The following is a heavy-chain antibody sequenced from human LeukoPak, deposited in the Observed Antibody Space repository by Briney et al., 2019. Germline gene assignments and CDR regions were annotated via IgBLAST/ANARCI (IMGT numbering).Heavy chain of an antibody. Sequence: GGSLRLSCAASGFTFSSYWMSWVRQAPGKGLEWAANIKQDGSEKYYVDSVKGRFTISRDNAKNSLYLQMNSLRAEDTAVYYCAREHPYNYDYVWGSYRYYFDYWGQGTLVTVSS. D-gene: IGHD3-16*02. CDR3: AREHPYNYDYVWGSYRYYFDY. CDR1: GFTFSSYW. CDR2: IKQDGSEK. J-gene: IGHJ4*02. V-gene: IGHV3-7*01.